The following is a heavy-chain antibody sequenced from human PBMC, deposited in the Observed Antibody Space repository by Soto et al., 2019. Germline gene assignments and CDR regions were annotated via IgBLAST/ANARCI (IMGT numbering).Heavy chain of an antibody. V-gene: IGHV3-30*18. CDR1: GFTFSSYG. Sequence: QVQLVESGGGVVQPGRSLRLSCAASGFTFSSYGMHWVRQAPGKGLEWVAVISYDGSNKYYADSVKGRFTISRDNSKNTLYLQMSSLRAEDTAVYYCAKDAGDPTTYYYDSSGYYHLSRYYGMDVWGQGTTVTVSS. CDR3: AKDAGDPTTYYYDSSGYYHLSRYYGMDV. D-gene: IGHD3-22*01. J-gene: IGHJ6*02. CDR2: ISYDGSNK.